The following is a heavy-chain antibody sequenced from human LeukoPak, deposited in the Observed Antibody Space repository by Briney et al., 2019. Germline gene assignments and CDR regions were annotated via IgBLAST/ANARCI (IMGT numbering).Heavy chain of an antibody. CDR2: INPNSGGT. D-gene: IGHD5-24*01. CDR1: GYTFTGYY. CDR3: ARGPSRDGYNPKGGDY. Sequence: ASVTVSCKASGYTFTGYYMHWVRQAPGQGLEWMGWINPNSGGTNYAQKFQGRVTMTRDTSISTAYMELSRLRSDDTAVYYCARGPSRDGYNPKGGDYWGQGTLVTVSS. V-gene: IGHV1-2*02. J-gene: IGHJ4*02.